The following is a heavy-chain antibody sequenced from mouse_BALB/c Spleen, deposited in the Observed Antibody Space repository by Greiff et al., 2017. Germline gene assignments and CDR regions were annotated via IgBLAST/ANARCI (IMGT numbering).Heavy chain of an antibody. D-gene: IGHD1-1*01. Sequence: VQLKESGAELVRSGASVKLSCTASGFNIKDYYMHWVKQRPEQGLECIGWIDPENGDTEYAPKFQGKATVTADTSSNTAYLQLSSLTSEDTAVYYCVRAGSIRYAMDYWGQGTSVTVSS. J-gene: IGHJ4*01. V-gene: IGHV14-4*02. CDR3: VRAGSIRYAMDY. CDR1: GFNIKDYY. CDR2: IDPENGDT.